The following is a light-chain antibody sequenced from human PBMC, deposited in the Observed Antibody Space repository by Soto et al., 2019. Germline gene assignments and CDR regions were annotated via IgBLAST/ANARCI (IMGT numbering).Light chain of an antibody. CDR2: DVS. CDR1: SSDVGGYNF. V-gene: IGLV2-14*03. J-gene: IGLJ2*01. CDR3: SSYSGSGALVV. Sequence: QSALTQPASVSGSPGQSIAISCTGTSSDVGGYNFVSWYQQHPDKAPKLMIFDVSNRPSGVSDRFSGSKSCNTASLTISGLQAEDESDYYCSSYSGSGALVVFGGRIELTVL.